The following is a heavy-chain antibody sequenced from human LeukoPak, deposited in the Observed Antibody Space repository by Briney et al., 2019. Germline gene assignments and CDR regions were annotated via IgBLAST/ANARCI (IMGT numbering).Heavy chain of an antibody. CDR3: ARDARDSSSSYTNFDY. D-gene: IGHD6-6*01. CDR2: INPNSGGT. Sequence: ASVKVSCKASGYTFTGYYTHWVRQAPGQGLEWMGRINPNSGGTNYAQKFQGRVTMTRDTSISTAYMELSRLRSDDTAVYYCARDARDSSSSYTNFDYWGQGTLVTVSS. V-gene: IGHV1-2*06. CDR1: GYTFTGYY. J-gene: IGHJ4*02.